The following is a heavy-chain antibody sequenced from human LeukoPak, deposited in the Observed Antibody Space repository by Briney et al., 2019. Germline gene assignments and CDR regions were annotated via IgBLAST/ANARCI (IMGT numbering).Heavy chain of an antibody. V-gene: IGHV3-7*01. D-gene: IGHD3-9*01. Sequence: GSLRLSCAASGFTLSGYSMTWVRQAPGKGLEWVVNIKPDGSEKYYVNSLKGRFIISRDNGKNSLYLQMNSLRAEDTAVYYCARPFSVHFDWDFWGQGTLVTVSS. CDR3: ARPFSVHFDWDF. CDR1: GFTLSGYS. J-gene: IGHJ4*02. CDR2: IKPDGSEK.